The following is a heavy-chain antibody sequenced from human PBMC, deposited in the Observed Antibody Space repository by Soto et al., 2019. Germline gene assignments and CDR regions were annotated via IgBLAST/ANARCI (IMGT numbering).Heavy chain of an antibody. J-gene: IGHJ3*02. CDR3: AMEIAVAAKTSDVFDI. CDR1: GGTFSSYT. CDR2: IVPILGIG. V-gene: IGHV1-69*02. Sequence: QVQLVQSGAAVKKPGSSVKVSCKASGGTFSSYTFSWVRQAPGQGLEWMGRIVPILGIGNYAQKFQGSVTMTADKSTSTAYMELSRLRSEDTAVYYWAMEIAVAAKTSDVFDIWGQGTMVTVS. D-gene: IGHD6-19*01.